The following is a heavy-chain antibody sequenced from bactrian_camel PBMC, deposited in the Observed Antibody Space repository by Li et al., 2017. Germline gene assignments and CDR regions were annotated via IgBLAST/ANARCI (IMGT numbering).Heavy chain of an antibody. D-gene: IGHD2*01. J-gene: IGHJ4*01. CDR2: ISRGGGNS. V-gene: IGHV3S40*01. Sequence: VQLVESGGGLVQPGGSLKLSCATSGFAFSDYYMAWVRQAPGKGLEWVSRISRGGGNSYYADSVKGRFTISRDNANNTVNLMMNSLKPEDTAMYYCAVNFGPYCSGPYLARRANFLGQGTQVTVS. CDR1: GFAFSDYY.